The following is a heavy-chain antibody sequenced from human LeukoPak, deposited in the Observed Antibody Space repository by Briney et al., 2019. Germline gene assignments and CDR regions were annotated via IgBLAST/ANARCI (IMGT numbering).Heavy chain of an antibody. CDR2: IYYSGST. J-gene: IGHJ6*03. CDR3: ATTDCSSTSCHYYYYYYVDV. Sequence: SQTLSLTCTVSGGSISSGDYYWSWIRQPPGKGLEWIGYIYYSGSTYYNPSLKSRVTISVDTSKNQFSLKLSSVTAADTAVYYCATTDCSSTSCHYYYYYYVDVWGKGTTVTVSS. V-gene: IGHV4-30-4*08. D-gene: IGHD2-2*01. CDR1: GGSISSGDYY.